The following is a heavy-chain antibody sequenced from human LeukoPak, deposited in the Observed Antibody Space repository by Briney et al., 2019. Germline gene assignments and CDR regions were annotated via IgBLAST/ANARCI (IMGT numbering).Heavy chain of an antibody. D-gene: IGHD3-10*01. V-gene: IGHV3-7*03. CDR2: IKQDGTEK. CDR1: GFTFSNYW. CDR3: ARAGVLWFGESKFES. Sequence: GGSLRPSCAASGFTFSNYWMSWVRQAPGKGLEWVANIKQDGTEKYYVDSVKGRFTISRDNAKNSLYLQMNSLRAEDTAVYYCARAGVLWFGESKFESWGQATLVTVSS. J-gene: IGHJ4*02.